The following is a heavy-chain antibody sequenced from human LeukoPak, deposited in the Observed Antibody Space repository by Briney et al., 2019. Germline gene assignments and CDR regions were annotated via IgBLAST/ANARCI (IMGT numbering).Heavy chain of an antibody. D-gene: IGHD6-13*01. Sequence: GRSLRLSCAASGFTFSSYGMHWLRQAPGKGLEWVAVIWYDGSNKYYADSVKGRFTISRDNSKNTLYLQMNSLRAEDTAVYYCASAQGIAAAGDYWGQGTLVTVSS. J-gene: IGHJ4*02. CDR3: ASAQGIAAAGDY. CDR2: IWYDGSNK. CDR1: GFTFSSYG. V-gene: IGHV3-33*01.